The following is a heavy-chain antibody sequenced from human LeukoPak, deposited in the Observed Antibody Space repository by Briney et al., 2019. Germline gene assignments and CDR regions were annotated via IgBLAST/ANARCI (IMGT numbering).Heavy chain of an antibody. V-gene: IGHV4-59*01. CDR3: ARGGGYPGNWYDP. CDR1: GGSISTYY. CDR2: THYSGSF. Sequence: PSETLSLTCTVSGGSISTYYWTWIRQPPGKGLEWIGYTHYSGSFNYNPSLNSRVTISVDTSKSQFSLRLRSVTAADTAVYYCARGGGYPGNWYDPWGQGTLVTVSS. J-gene: IGHJ5*02. D-gene: IGHD5-12*01.